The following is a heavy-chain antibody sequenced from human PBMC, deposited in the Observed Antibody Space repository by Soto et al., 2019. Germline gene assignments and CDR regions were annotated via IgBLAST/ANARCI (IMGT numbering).Heavy chain of an antibody. D-gene: IGHD6-19*01. CDR1: GASISSYNY. Sequence: SETLSLTCNVSGASISSYNYWGWFRQPPGKGLERIGSIIYSGDIMYNPSLQSRLTLFVDMSKNQFSLKLSSVTAADTAVYYCVRHAQWVIRAYWGQGSLVTVSS. V-gene: IGHV4-39*01. J-gene: IGHJ4*02. CDR2: IIYSGDI. CDR3: VRHAQWVIRAY.